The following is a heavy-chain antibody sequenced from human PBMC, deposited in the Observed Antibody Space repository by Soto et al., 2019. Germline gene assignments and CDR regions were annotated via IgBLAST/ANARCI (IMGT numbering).Heavy chain of an antibody. Sequence: QVQLQESGPGLVKPSQTLSLTCTVSGGSISSGGYYWSWIRQHPGKGLEWIGYIYYSGSTYYNPSLKSRVTISVDTSKNQFSLKLSSVTAADTAVYYCARAEVRFGELFSFFDYWGQGTLVTVSS. V-gene: IGHV4-31*03. J-gene: IGHJ4*02. CDR3: ARAEVRFGELFSFFDY. D-gene: IGHD3-10*01. CDR1: GGSISSGGYY. CDR2: IYYSGST.